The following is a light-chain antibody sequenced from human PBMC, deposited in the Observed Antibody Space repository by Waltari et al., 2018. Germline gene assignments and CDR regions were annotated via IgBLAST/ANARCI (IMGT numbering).Light chain of an antibody. CDR2: NTN. J-gene: IGLJ2*01. V-gene: IGLV1-44*01. Sequence: QSVLTQPPSVSGTPGQRVTISCSGSSSNIGNNNVNWYQQLPGTAPKLLVYNTNQRPSGAPDRFSGSKSGTSASLAISGLQSEDEAHYYCAAWDDSVIVVFGGGTKLTVL. CDR3: AAWDDSVIVV. CDR1: SSNIGNNN.